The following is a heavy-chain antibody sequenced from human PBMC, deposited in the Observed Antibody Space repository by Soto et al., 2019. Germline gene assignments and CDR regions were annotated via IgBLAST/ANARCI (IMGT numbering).Heavy chain of an antibody. CDR3: ARDSGYDFWSGYYNWFDP. CDR1: GYTFTSYG. V-gene: IGHV1-18*01. Sequence: ASVKVSCKASGYTFTSYGISWVRQAPGQGLEWMGWISAYNGNTNYAQKIQGRVTMTTDTSTSTAYMELRSLRSDDTAVYYCARDSGYDFWSGYYNWFDPWGQGTLVTVSS. D-gene: IGHD3-3*01. J-gene: IGHJ5*02. CDR2: ISAYNGNT.